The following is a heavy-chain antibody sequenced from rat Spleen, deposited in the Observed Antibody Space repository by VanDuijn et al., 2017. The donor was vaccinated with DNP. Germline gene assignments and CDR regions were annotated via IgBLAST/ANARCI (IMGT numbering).Heavy chain of an antibody. Sequence: EVQLQESGPGLVKPSQSLSLTCSVTAYSITTNYWGWIRKFPGNKMEWVGHINYSGGTSYNPSLQSRISITRDTSKNQFFLHLNSVTTEDTATYYCARWYNYFDYWGQGVMVTVSS. J-gene: IGHJ2*01. CDR1: AYSITTNY. V-gene: IGHV3-1*01. CDR2: INYSGGT. CDR3: ARWYNYFDY. D-gene: IGHD1-5*01.